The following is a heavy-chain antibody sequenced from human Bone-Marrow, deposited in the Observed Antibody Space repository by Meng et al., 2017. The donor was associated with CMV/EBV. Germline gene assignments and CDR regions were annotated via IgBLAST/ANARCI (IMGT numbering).Heavy chain of an antibody. CDR2: IYYSGST. CDR1: GGSISSSSYY. D-gene: IGHD3-22*01. V-gene: IGHV4-39*07. CDR3: ARAGSYYDSSGVFDY. J-gene: IGHJ4*02. Sequence: QLQLQESGPGLVKPSETLSLTCAVSGGSISSSSYYWGWIRQPPGKGLEWIGSIYYSGSTYYNPSLKSRVTISVDTSKNQFSLKLSSVAAADTAVYYCARAGSYYDSSGVFDYWGQGTLVTVSS.